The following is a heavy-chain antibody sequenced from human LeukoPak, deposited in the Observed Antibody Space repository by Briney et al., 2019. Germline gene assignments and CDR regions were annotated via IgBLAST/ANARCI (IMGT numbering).Heavy chain of an antibody. CDR3: AKDFRGVAARPQLFDY. V-gene: IGHV3-23*01. D-gene: IGHD6-6*01. CDR1: GFTFSSYA. J-gene: IGHJ4*02. Sequence: GGSLRLSCAASGFTFSSYAMSWVRQAPGKGLEWVSAISGSGGSTYYADSVKGRFTVSRDNSKNTLYLQMNSLRAEDTAVYYCAKDFRGVAARPQLFDYWGQGTLVTVSS. CDR2: ISGSGGST.